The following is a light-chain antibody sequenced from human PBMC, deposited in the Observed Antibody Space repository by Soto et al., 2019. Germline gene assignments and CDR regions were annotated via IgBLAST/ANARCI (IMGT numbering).Light chain of an antibody. CDR3: QQYDHYPRT. V-gene: IGKV1-5*03. J-gene: IGKJ1*01. CDR1: QSISNW. Sequence: DIQMTQSPSTLSASVGDRVTITCRASQSISNWLAWYQQKLGKAPKLLIYKASNLETGVPSRFSGSGSGTEFTLTISSMQPDDFAIYYCQQYDHYPRTFGQGTKVEIK. CDR2: KAS.